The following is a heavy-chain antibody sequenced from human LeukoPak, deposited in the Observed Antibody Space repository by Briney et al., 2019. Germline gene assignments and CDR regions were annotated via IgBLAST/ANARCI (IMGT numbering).Heavy chain of an antibody. V-gene: IGHV3-21*01. Sequence: GGSLRLSCAASGFTFSSYSMNWVRQAPGKGLEWVSSISSSSSYIYYADSVKGRFTISRDNAKNSLYLQMNSLRAEDTAVYYCARARIVGATSVDYWGQGTLVTVSS. CDR1: GFTFSSYS. CDR3: ARARIVGATSVDY. CDR2: ISSSSSYI. J-gene: IGHJ4*02. D-gene: IGHD1-26*01.